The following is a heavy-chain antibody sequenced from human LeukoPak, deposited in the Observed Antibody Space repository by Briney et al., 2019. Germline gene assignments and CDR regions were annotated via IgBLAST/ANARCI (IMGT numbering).Heavy chain of an antibody. J-gene: IGHJ6*02. CDR3: ARQRRDGYNREYYYYYYGMDV. CDR1: GYSFTSYW. D-gene: IGHD5-24*01. V-gene: IGHV5-10-1*01. CDR2: IDPSDSYT. Sequence: GESLKISCKGSGYSFTSYWISWVRQMPGKGLEWMGRIDPSDSYTNYSPSFQGHVTISADKSISTAYLQWSSLKASDTPMYYCARQRRDGYNREYYYYYYGMDVWGQGTTVTVSS.